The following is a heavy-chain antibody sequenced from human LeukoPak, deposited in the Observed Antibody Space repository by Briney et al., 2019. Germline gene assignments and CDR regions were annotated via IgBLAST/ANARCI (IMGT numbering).Heavy chain of an antibody. J-gene: IGHJ3*02. CDR2: ISSSSSYI. D-gene: IGHD3-22*01. CDR1: GFTFISYS. Sequence: PGGSLRLSCAASGFTFISYSMNWVRQAPGKGLEWVSSISSSSSYIYYADSVKGRFTISRDNAKNSLYLQMNSLRAEDTAVYYCARDKGYYDSSGYPPRAFDIWGQGTMVTVSS. CDR3: ARDKGYYDSSGYPPRAFDI. V-gene: IGHV3-21*01.